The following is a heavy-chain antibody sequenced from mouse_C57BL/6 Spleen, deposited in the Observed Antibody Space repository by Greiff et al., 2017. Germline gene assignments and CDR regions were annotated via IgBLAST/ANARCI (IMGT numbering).Heavy chain of an antibody. CDR2: IYPGDGDT. D-gene: IGHD2-12*01. CDR1: GYAFSSSW. Sequence: QVQLQQSGPELVKPGASVKISCKASGYAFSSSWMNWVKQRPGKGLEWIGRIYPGDGDTNYNGKFKGKATLTADKSSSTAYMQLSSLTSEDSAVYFCARWTLDYTFDYWGQGTTLTVSS. V-gene: IGHV1-82*01. J-gene: IGHJ2*01. CDR3: ARWTLDYTFDY.